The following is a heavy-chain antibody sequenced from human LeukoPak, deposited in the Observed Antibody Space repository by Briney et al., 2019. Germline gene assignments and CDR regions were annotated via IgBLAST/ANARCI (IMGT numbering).Heavy chain of an antibody. J-gene: IGHJ4*02. Sequence: GGSLRLSCAVSGITLSNYGMSWVRQAPGKGLEWVAGISGSGGSTNYADSVKGRFSISRDNPKNILYLQMNSLRAEDTAVYFCAKRGVVIRVVLVGFHKEAYYFDSWGQGALVTVSS. CDR1: GITLSNYG. CDR2: ISGSGGST. D-gene: IGHD3-10*01. CDR3: AKRGVVIRVVLVGFHKEAYYFDS. V-gene: IGHV3-23*01.